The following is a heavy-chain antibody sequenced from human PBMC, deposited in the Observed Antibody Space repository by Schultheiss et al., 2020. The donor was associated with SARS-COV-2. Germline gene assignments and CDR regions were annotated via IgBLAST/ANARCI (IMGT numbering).Heavy chain of an antibody. D-gene: IGHD4-17*01. CDR3: ARVPYGDPYWYFDL. Sequence: SETLSLTCAVYGGSFSGYYWSWIRQSPGKGLEWIGYIFHSGSTYSNPSVKSRVTISVDRSKNQFSLKLSSVTAADTAVYYCARVPYGDPYWYFDLWGRGTLVTVSS. V-gene: IGHV4-34*12. CDR2: IFHSGST. J-gene: IGHJ2*01. CDR1: GGSFSGYY.